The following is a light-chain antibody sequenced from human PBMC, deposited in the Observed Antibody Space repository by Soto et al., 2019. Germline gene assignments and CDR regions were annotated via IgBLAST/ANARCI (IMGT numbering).Light chain of an antibody. Sequence: LVLRQSPVTLSLSPGDRATLSCRASQSVSTYLAWYRQTPGQAPRLLIYDTSNRATGVPPRFSGSRSGTDFTLTISSVEPEDFAVFYCHQRNTFXQGTRMEIK. CDR3: HQRNT. CDR2: DTS. V-gene: IGKV3-11*01. J-gene: IGKJ5*01. CDR1: QSVSTY.